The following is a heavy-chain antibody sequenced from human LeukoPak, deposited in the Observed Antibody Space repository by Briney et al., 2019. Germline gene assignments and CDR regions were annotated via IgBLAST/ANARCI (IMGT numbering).Heavy chain of an antibody. CDR3: ARDGSGWSGGHDY. CDR1: GDSVSSTGYY. J-gene: IGHJ4*02. V-gene: IGHV4-39*07. D-gene: IGHD6-19*01. CDR2: IYYTEST. Sequence: SETLSLTCTVSGDSVSSTGYYWAWIRQTPSKGLEWIGSIYYTESTSYNPSLKSRVTISVDTSKNHFSLKLNSATAADTAVYYCARDGSGWSGGHDYWGQGTLVTVSS.